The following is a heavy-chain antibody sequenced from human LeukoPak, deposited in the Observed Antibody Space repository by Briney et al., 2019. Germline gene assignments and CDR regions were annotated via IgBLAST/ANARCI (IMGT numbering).Heavy chain of an antibody. J-gene: IGHJ4*02. V-gene: IGHV3-9*01. CDR1: GFIFDVYA. CDR3: AKDRRRYDSSGYYLFDY. CDR2: ISWNSGSI. D-gene: IGHD3-22*01. Sequence: PGRSLRLSWAASGFIFDVYAMHWARQAPGKGLGWVSCISWNSGSIGYADSVKGRFTISSDNSKNSLYLQMHSLRAEDTDLYYCAKDRRRYDSSGYYLFDYWGQGTLVTVSS.